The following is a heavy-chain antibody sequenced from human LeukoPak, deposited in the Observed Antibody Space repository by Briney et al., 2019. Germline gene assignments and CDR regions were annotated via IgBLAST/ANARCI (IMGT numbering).Heavy chain of an antibody. Sequence: QSGGSLRLSCAASGFTFSSYWMSWVRQAPGKGLEWVANIKKDGSPNYYVDSVKGRFTISKDNAKNSLYLQMNSLRAEDTAVYYCATENYGSLAGWGQGTLVTVSS. V-gene: IGHV3-7*01. CDR1: GFTFSSYW. J-gene: IGHJ4*02. D-gene: IGHD2-15*01. CDR3: ATENYGSLAG. CDR2: IKKDGSPN.